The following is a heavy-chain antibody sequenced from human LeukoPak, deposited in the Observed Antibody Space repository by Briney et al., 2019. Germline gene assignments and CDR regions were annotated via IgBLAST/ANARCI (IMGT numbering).Heavy chain of an antibody. CDR3: AKDLVSGCPDY. Sequence: GGSLRLSCAASGFTFSSYGMHWARQAPGKGLEWVAVISYGGSNKYYADSVKGRFTISRDNSKNTLYLQMNSLRAEDTAVYYCAKDLVSGCPDYWGQGTLVTVSS. V-gene: IGHV3-30*18. CDR2: ISYGGSNK. J-gene: IGHJ4*02. D-gene: IGHD6-19*01. CDR1: GFTFSSYG.